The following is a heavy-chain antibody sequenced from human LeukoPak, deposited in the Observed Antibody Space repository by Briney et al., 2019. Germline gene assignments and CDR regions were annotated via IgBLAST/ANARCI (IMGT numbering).Heavy chain of an antibody. Sequence: ASVKVSCKPSGYTFTGYYLHWLRQAPGQGLEWTGWMNTNTGATMYAQKFQDRVTLTRDTSISTGYLELTSLRSDDTALYYCARDRVGSGWPRPYYFEFWGQGTLVTVSS. CDR1: GYTFTGYY. CDR3: ARDRVGSGWPRPYYFEF. CDR2: MNTNTGAT. D-gene: IGHD6-19*01. V-gene: IGHV1-2*02. J-gene: IGHJ4*02.